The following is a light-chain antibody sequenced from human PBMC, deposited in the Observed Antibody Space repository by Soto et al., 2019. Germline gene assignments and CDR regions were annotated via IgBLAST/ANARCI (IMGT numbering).Light chain of an antibody. CDR2: DAS. CDR3: QQYGDWPGA. V-gene: IGKV3D-15*01. CDR1: QSVGSK. Sequence: EIVMTQSPPTLSVSPGERATLSCRASQSVGSKLAWYQQRPGQAPRLLIYDASNRAPGIPARFRGSGSGTEFSLTISSLKSEDFGVYYCQQYGDWPGAFGGGTKVEIK. J-gene: IGKJ4*01.